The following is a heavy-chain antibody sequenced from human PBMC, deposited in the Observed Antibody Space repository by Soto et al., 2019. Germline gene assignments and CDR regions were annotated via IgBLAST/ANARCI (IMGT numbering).Heavy chain of an antibody. V-gene: IGHV3-23*01. D-gene: IGHD6-19*01. CDR1: GFTLSSYA. J-gene: IGHJ5*02. CDR2: ISGSGGST. Sequence: GGSLRLSCAASGFTLSSYAMSWVRQAPGKGLEWVSAISGSGGSTYYADSVKGRFTISRDNSKNTLYLQMTNMDPVDTATYYCAHSPISSGWYQEANWFDPWGQGTLVTVSS. CDR3: AHSPISSGWYQEANWFDP.